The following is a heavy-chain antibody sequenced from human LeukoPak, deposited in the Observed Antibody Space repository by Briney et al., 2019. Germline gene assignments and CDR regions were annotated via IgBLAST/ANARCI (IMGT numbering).Heavy chain of an antibody. V-gene: IGHV3-43*01. CDR2: ISWDGGST. CDR1: GFTFDDYT. Sequence: GGSLRLSCAASGFTFDDYTMHWVRQAPGKGLEWVSLISWDGGSTYYADSVKGRFTISRDNSKNSLYLQMNSLRTEDTALYYCAKAAPDILTGYYSHLDYGMDVWGQGTTVTVSS. CDR3: AKAAPDILTGYYSHLDYGMDV. J-gene: IGHJ6*02. D-gene: IGHD3-9*01.